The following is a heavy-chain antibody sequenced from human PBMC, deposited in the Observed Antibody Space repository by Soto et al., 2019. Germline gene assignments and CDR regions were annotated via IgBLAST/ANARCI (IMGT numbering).Heavy chain of an antibody. V-gene: IGHV1-69*01. CDR1: GGTFSRHA. CDR3: ARGWGYDSNDYYYAY. CDR2: IIPIFGTA. Sequence: QVQLVQSGAEVRKPGSSGKVSCKASGGTFSRHAISWVRQAPGQGLGWMGGIIPIFGTANHAQKFQGRVTIIEEDSTSTVYMELSSLRSEETAMYYCARGWGYDSNDYYYAYWGQGTLVIVS. J-gene: IGHJ4*02. D-gene: IGHD3-22*01.